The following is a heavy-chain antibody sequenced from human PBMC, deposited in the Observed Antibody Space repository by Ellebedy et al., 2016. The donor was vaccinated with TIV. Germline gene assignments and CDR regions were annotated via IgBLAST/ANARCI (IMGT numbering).Heavy chain of an antibody. CDR2: IYSSGVT. CDR1: GGSITNYY. V-gene: IGHV4-4*07. CDR3: AHTGPEGGP. J-gene: IGHJ5*02. D-gene: IGHD2-15*01. Sequence: SETLSLXCSVSGGSITNYYWSWVRQPAGKGLEWIGRIYSSGVTNYNPSLKTRVSMSVDTSKNQVSLKLTSVTAADTAVYYCAHTGPEGGPWGQGTLVTVSS.